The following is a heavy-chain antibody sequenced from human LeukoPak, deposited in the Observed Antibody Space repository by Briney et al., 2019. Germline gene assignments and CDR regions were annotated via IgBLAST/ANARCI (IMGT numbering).Heavy chain of an antibody. Sequence: SVKVSCKASGGTFSSYAISWVRQAPGHGLEWMGGIIPIFGTANYAQKFQGRVTITADESTSTAYMELSSLRSEDTAVYYCARDLGSGGVFDYWGQGTLVTVSS. CDR2: IIPIFGTA. CDR1: GGTFSSYA. V-gene: IGHV1-69*01. J-gene: IGHJ4*02. D-gene: IGHD3-10*01. CDR3: ARDLGSGGVFDY.